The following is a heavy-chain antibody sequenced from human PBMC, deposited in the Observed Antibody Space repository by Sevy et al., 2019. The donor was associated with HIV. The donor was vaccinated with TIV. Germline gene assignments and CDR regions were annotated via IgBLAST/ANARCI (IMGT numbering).Heavy chain of an antibody. CDR3: TRWSGAQSIFDY. CDR2: FKSKIHGGTT. V-gene: IGHV3-49*04. D-gene: IGHD1-26*01. Sequence: GGSLRLSCTASGFIFGGYGMSWVRQAPGKGLEWIAFFKSKIHGGTTENAASVKGRFTISRDDSKNIVSLQMSSLKTADTAVYYCTRWSGAQSIFDYWGQGTLVTVSS. J-gene: IGHJ4*02. CDR1: GFIFGGYG.